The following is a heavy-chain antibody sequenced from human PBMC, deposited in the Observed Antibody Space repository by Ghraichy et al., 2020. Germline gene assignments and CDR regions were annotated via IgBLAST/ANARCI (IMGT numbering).Heavy chain of an antibody. J-gene: IGHJ4*02. CDR3: ARLEYYDILAGYYIPSYFDY. D-gene: IGHD3-9*01. CDR2: IYYSGST. V-gene: IGHV4-39*01. CDR1: GGSISSSSYY. Sequence: GSLRLSCTVSGGSISSSSYYWGWIRQPPGKGLEWIGNIYYSGSTYYNSSLKSRVTISVDTSKNQFSLKLSSVTAADTAVYYCARLEYYDILAGYYIPSYFDYWGQGTLVTVSS.